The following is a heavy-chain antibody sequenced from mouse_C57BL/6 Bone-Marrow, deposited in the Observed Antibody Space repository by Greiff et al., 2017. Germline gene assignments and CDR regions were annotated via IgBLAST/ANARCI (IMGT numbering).Heavy chain of an antibody. V-gene: IGHV5-9*01. CDR2: ISGGGGNT. D-gene: IGHD1-1*01. CDR1: GFTFSSYT. CDR3: AGHYYGSSYYYAMDY. J-gene: IGHJ4*01. Sequence: EVQVVESGGGLVKPGGSLKLSCAASGFTFSSYTMSWVRQTPEKRLEWVATISGGGGNTYYPDSVKGRFTISRDNAKNTLYLQMSSLRSEDTALYYCAGHYYGSSYYYAMDYWGQGTSVTVSS.